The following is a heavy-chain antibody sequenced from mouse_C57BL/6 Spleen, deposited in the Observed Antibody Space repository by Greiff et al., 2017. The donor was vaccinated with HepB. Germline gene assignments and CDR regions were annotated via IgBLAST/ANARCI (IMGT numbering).Heavy chain of an antibody. J-gene: IGHJ3*01. CDR2: IRSGGDYI. CDR3: TKDGGITTVVGGAY. V-gene: IGHV5-9-1*02. CDR1: GFTFSSYA. Sequence: DVMLVESGEGLVKPGGSLKLSCAASGFTFSSYAMSWVRQTPEKRLEWVAYIRSGGDYIYYADTVKGRFTISRDNDRNTLYLQLSSLKSEDTAMYYCTKDGGITTVVGGAYWGQGTLVTVSA. D-gene: IGHD1-1*01.